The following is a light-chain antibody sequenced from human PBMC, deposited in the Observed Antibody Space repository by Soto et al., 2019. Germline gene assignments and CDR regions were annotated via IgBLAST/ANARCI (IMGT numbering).Light chain of an antibody. CDR1: QSVSSSY. J-gene: IGKJ4*01. Sequence: EIVLTQSPGTLSLSPGERATLSCRASQSVSSSYLACYQQKPGQAPRLLICGASSMATGIPDRFSGSGSGTDFTLTISRLEPEDFAVYYFQQYRSSPLSFGGGTKVDI. CDR2: GAS. V-gene: IGKV3-20*01. CDR3: QQYRSSPLS.